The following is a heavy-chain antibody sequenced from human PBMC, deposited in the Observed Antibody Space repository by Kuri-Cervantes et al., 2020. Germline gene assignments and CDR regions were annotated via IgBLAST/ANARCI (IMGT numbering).Heavy chain of an antibody. CDR3: ASTLGSGGEAMDV. CDR2: IYHSGRT. V-gene: IGHV4-4*02. CDR1: GGSISSSNW. Sequence: SETLSLTCAVSGGSISSSNWWSWVRQPPGKGLEWIGEIYHSGRTNYNPSLKSRVTISVDKSKNQFSLKLSSVTAADTAVYYCASTLGSGGEAMDVWGKGTTVTVSS. D-gene: IGHD2-21*01. J-gene: IGHJ6*04.